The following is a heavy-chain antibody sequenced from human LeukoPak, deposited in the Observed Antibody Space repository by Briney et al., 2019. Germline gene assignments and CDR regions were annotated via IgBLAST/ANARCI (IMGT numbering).Heavy chain of an antibody. J-gene: IGHJ1*01. D-gene: IGHD6-13*01. CDR1: GFTFSSYG. Sequence: GGSLRLSCAASGFTFSSYGMHWVRQAPGKGLEWVAFIRYDGSNKYYVDSVKGRFTISRDNSKNTLYLQMNSLRAEDTAVYYCAKDLQYSSSWYGTGAEYFQHWGQGTLVTVSS. CDR3: AKDLQYSSSWYGTGAEYFQH. V-gene: IGHV3-30*02. CDR2: IRYDGSNK.